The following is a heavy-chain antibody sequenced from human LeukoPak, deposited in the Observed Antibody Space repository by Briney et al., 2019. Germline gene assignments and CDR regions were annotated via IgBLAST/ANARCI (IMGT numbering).Heavy chain of an antibody. V-gene: IGHV3-23*01. J-gene: IGHJ5*02. Sequence: GGSLRLSCAASGFTFSSYAMSWVRQAPGKGLEWVSAISGSGGSTYYADSVKGRFPISRDNSKNTLYLQMNSLRAEDTAVYYCDRYGSGRMNWFDPWGQGTLVTVSS. CDR3: DRYGSGRMNWFDP. CDR2: ISGSGGST. D-gene: IGHD3-10*01. CDR1: GFTFSSYA.